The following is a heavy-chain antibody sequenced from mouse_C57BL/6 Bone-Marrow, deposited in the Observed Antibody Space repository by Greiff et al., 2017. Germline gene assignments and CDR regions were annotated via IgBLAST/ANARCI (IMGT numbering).Heavy chain of an antibody. CDR2: INYDGSST. V-gene: IGHV5-16*01. CDR3: ARDRGYGSSHYFDY. D-gene: IGHD1-1*01. CDR1: GFTFSDYY. J-gene: IGHJ2*01. Sequence: EVKVVESEGGLVQPGSSMKLSCTASGFTFSDYYMAWVRQVPEKGLEWVAKINYDGSSTYYLDSLKSRFIISRDNAKNILYLQMSSLKSEDTATYDCARDRGYGSSHYFDYWGQGTTLTVSS.